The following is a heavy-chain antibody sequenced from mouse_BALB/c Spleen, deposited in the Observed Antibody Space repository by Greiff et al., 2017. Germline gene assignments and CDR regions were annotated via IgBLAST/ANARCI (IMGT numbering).Heavy chain of an antibody. V-gene: IGHV5-6-5*01. CDR2: ISSGGST. D-gene: IGHD1-1*01. CDR1: GFTFSSYA. Sequence: DVMLVESGGGLVKPGGSLKLSCAASGFTFSSYAMSWVRQTPEKRLEWVASISSGGSTYYPDSVKGRFTISRDNARNILYLQMSSLRSEDTAMYYCARGQGTTVVPAYWGQGTLVTVSA. CDR3: ARGQGTTVVPAY. J-gene: IGHJ3*01.